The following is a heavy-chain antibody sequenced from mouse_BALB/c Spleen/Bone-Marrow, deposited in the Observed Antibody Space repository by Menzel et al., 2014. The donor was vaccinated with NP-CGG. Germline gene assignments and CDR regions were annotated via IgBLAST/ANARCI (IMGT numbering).Heavy chain of an antibody. Sequence: EVKVVDSGGGLVHPGGSLKLSCAASGFDFSRYWMGWVRQAPGKGLEWIGEINPDSSTINYTPSLKDKFIISRDNAKNTLYLQVSKVRSEDTALYYCSRLGYYGGFAYWGQGTLVTVSA. CDR1: GFDFSRYW. CDR3: SRLGYYGGFAY. CDR2: INPDSSTI. J-gene: IGHJ3*01. D-gene: IGHD2-3*01. V-gene: IGHV4-1*02.